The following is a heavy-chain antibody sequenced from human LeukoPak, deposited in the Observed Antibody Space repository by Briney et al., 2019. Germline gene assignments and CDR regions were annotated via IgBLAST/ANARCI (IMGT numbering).Heavy chain of an antibody. V-gene: IGHV4-39*01. D-gene: IGHD1-14*01. Sequence: SETLSLTCTVSGGSISSSSYYWGWIRQPPGKGLEWIGSMYYSGSSYYNPSLKSRVTISVDTSKNQFSLKLSSVTAADTAVYYCATPNRDYYYYYVDVWGKGTTVTVSS. CDR3: ATPNRDYYYYYVDV. CDR1: GGSISSSSYY. CDR2: MYYSGSS. J-gene: IGHJ6*03.